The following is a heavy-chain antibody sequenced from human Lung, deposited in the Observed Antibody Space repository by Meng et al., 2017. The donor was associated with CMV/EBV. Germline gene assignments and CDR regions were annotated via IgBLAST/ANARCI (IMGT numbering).Heavy chain of an antibody. Sequence: GESLKISCAASGFTFSNYAMSWVRQAPGKGLEWVAVIYAGGRSAYYAESVKGRFTIFRDGSKNTVYLEMNSLRAEETALYYCAKDSTYSAWGQGTLVTVSS. D-gene: IGHD6-13*01. J-gene: IGHJ5*02. CDR1: GFTFSNYA. CDR3: AKDSTYSA. V-gene: IGHV3-23*03. CDR2: IYAGGRSA.